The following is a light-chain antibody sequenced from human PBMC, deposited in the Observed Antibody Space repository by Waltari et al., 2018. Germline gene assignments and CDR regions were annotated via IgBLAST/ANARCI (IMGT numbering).Light chain of an antibody. V-gene: IGKV3D-15*01. CDR3: QQYMNWPPGYT. Sequence: EILMTQSPVALSVSTGERATLSCRASQNVSDNLAWYQQRPGQAPALLVYGVSIRAPGVPDRFSGGGSATQFTLTINSVQSSDSAVYYCQQYMNWPPGYTFGQGTKVEIK. J-gene: IGKJ2*01. CDR1: QNVSDN. CDR2: GVS.